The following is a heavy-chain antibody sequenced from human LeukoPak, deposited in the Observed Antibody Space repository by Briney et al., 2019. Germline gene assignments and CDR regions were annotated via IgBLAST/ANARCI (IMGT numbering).Heavy chain of an antibody. CDR2: IIPIFGTA. Sequence: GSSVKVSCKASGGTFSSYAISWVRQAPGQGLEWMGGIIPIFGTANYAQKFQGRVTITADESTSTAYMELSSLRSEDTAVYYCATQRAEGVHLYYFVYWGQGTLVTVSS. CDR1: GGTFSSYA. V-gene: IGHV1-69*01. J-gene: IGHJ4*02. CDR3: ATQRAEGVHLYYFVY. D-gene: IGHD1-1*01.